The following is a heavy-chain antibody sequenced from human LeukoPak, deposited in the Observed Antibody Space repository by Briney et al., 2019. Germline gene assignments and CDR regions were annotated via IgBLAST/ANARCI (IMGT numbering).Heavy chain of an antibody. CDR1: GFTFSDYD. V-gene: IGHV3-13*01. Sequence: GGSLRLSGAASGFTFSDYDMHWVRQATGKGLEWVSAIGTAGDTYYTGSVKGRFTISRENAKNSLYLQMNSLRAGDTAVYYCARVAKERVGGVYYFDYWGQGTLVTVSS. CDR2: IGTAGDT. J-gene: IGHJ4*02. D-gene: IGHD1-1*01. CDR3: ARVAKERVGGVYYFDY.